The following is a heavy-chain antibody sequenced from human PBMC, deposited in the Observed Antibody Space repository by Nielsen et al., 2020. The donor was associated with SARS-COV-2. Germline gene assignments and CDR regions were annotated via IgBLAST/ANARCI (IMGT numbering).Heavy chain of an antibody. CDR3: ARGRLEIKMMLVVMTGAANYFDS. V-gene: IGHV4-34*01. D-gene: IGHD2-21*02. Sequence: SETLSLTCAVYGGSFNGYHWTWIRQAPGKGLEWIGEIEHNGRTNYNPSLRGRVSLSADISKNQFSLRLTSVTAADTAVYFCARGRLEIKMMLVVMTGAANYFDSWGQGTLVTVSS. J-gene: IGHJ4*02. CDR2: IEHNGRT. CDR1: GGSFNGYH.